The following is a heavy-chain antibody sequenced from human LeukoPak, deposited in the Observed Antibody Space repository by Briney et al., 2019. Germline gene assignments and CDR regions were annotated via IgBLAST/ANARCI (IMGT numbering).Heavy chain of an antibody. CDR3: ARAFYPGYYSYMAV. CDR2: VYYSGST. J-gene: IGHJ6*03. D-gene: IGHD3-3*02. CDR1: GGSFSGYY. V-gene: IGHV4-59*01. Sequence: SETLSLTCAVYGGSFSGYYWSWIRQPPGKGLEWIGYVYYSGSTNYNPSLKSRVTISVDTSKNQFSLKLSSVTAADTAVYYCARAFYPGYYSYMAVWGKGTTVTVSS.